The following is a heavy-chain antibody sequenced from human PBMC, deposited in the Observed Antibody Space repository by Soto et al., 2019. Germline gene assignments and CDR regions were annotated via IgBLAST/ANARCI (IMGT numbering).Heavy chain of an antibody. D-gene: IGHD3-22*01. CDR3: ARKDKSGYFNWFDP. CDR1: GYRFTSYW. CDR2: IFPSDSDT. V-gene: IGHV5-51*01. J-gene: IGHJ5*02. Sequence: PQESLRISSQTSGYRFTSYWIAWVRPIPGKGLEWMGIIFPSDSDTRYSPSFQGQVTISADRSTSTVFLQWASLKASDTAVYFCARKDKSGYFNWFDPWGQGTRVTVSS.